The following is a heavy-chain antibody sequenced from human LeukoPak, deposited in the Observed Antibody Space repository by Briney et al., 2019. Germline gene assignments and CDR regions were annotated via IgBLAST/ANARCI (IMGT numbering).Heavy chain of an antibody. D-gene: IGHD1-26*01. CDR1: GFTFSSYA. V-gene: IGHV3-30-3*01. Sequence: PGGSLRLSCAASGFTFSSYAMHWVRQAPGKGLEWVAVISYDGSNKYYADSVKGRFTISRDNSKNTLYLQMNSLRAEDTAVYYCVVGARDYFDYWGQGTLVTVSS. CDR3: VVGARDYFDY. CDR2: ISYDGSNK. J-gene: IGHJ4*02.